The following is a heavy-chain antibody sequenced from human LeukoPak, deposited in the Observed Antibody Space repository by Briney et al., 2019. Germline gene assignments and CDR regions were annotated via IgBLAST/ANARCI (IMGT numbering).Heavy chain of an antibody. D-gene: IGHD3-10*01. CDR2: IYSDGGT. V-gene: IGHV3-66*04. J-gene: IGHJ6*03. CDR3: AGQGSGSYLSAYYYYYFREV. Sequence: GGSLTLSCAASGFTVSSNYMSWVRPAPGEGLEWVSVIYSDGGTFYEDSVKGRFTISRDNSKNTLYLQMNSLRAEDTAVYYCAGQGSGSYLSAYYYYYFREVWGKGTTVTVSS. CDR1: GFTVSSNY.